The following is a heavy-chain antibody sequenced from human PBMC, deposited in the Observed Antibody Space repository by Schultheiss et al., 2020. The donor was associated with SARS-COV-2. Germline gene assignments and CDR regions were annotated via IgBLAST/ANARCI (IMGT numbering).Heavy chain of an antibody. Sequence: KISCKASGGTFSSYAISWVRQAPGQGLEWMGGIIPIFGTANYAQKFQGRVTITADKSTSTAYMELSSLRSEDTAVYYCASSAGRDGYNFRAFWFDPWGQGTLVTVSS. J-gene: IGHJ5*02. V-gene: IGHV1-69*06. CDR2: IIPIFGTA. CDR3: ASSAGRDGYNFRAFWFDP. D-gene: IGHD5-24*01. CDR1: GGTFSSYA.